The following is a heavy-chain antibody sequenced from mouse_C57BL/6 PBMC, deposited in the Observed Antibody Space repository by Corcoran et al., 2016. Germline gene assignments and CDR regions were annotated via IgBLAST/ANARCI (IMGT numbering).Heavy chain of an antibody. CDR3: ARSEIYDGYHGAY. CDR2: INPNNGGT. V-gene: IGHV1-26*01. Sequence: EVQLQQSGPELVKPGASVKISCKASVYTFTDYYMNWVKQSHGKSLEWIGDINPNNGGTSYNQKFKGKATLTVDKSSSTAYMELRSLTSEDSAVYYCARSEIYDGYHGAYWGQGTLVTVSA. D-gene: IGHD2-3*01. J-gene: IGHJ3*01. CDR1: VYTFTDYY.